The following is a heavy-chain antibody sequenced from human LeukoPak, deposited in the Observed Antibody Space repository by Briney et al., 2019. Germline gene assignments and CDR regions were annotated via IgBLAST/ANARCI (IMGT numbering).Heavy chain of an antibody. D-gene: IGHD3/OR15-3a*01. CDR2: ITWNSGSV. J-gene: IGHJ3*02. CDR3: VKGLGVASLIVDALDM. V-gene: IGHV3-9*03. CDR1: GFTFHDYA. Sequence: GGSLRLSCAASGFTFHDYAMHWVRQVPGKGLEWVSGITWNSGSVLYADSVRGRFTISRDNAKNSLYLQMNSLRPEDMAFYYCVKGLGVASLIVDALDMWGQGTMVTV.